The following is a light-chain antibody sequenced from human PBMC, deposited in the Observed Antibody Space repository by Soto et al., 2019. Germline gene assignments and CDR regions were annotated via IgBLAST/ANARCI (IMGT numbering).Light chain of an antibody. V-gene: IGKV3-15*01. CDR1: QSVCSN. Sequence: EIVLTQSPVTLSVSPGEGATLSCRAGQSVCSNLAWYQQKPGQAPRLLIYGASTRATGIPARFAGSWSRTEFTLTSSSVPFDDSAVYYYQQYNNRWTFGQGTKVDIK. CDR3: QQYNNRWT. J-gene: IGKJ1*01. CDR2: GAS.